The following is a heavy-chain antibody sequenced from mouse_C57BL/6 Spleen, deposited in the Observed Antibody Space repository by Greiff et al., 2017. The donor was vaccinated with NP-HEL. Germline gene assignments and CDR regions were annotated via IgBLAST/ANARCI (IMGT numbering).Heavy chain of an antibody. CDR1: GYTFTDYY. CDR3: ARGWYSNSFNAMDY. CDR2: INPNNGGT. J-gene: IGHJ4*01. D-gene: IGHD2-5*01. Sequence: EVKLQQSGPELVKPGASVKISCKASGYTFTDYYMNWVKQSHGKSLEWIGDINPNNGGTSYNQKFKGKATLTVDKSSSTAYMELRSLTSEDSAVYYCARGWYSNSFNAMDYWGQGTSVTVSS. V-gene: IGHV1-26*01.